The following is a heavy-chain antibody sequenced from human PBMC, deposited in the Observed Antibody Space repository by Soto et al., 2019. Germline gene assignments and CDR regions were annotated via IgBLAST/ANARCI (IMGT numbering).Heavy chain of an antibody. V-gene: IGHV3-30*18. CDR1: GFTFSSYG. CDR3: AKDSSALDYYYYGMDV. D-gene: IGHD6-6*01. CDR2: ISYDGSNK. Sequence: GGSLRLSCAASGFTFSSYGMHWVRQAPGKGLEWVAVISYDGSNKYYADSVKGRFTISRDNSKNTLYLQMNSLRAEDTAVYYCAKDSSALDYYYYGMDVWGQGTTVTVSS. J-gene: IGHJ6*02.